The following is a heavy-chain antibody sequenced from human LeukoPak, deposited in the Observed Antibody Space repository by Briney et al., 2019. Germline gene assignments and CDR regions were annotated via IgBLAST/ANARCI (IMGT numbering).Heavy chain of an antibody. D-gene: IGHD2-2*01. Sequence: GESLRLSCAASGFTFTTYWMSWVRQAPGKGLEWVSAISGSGGSTYYADSVKGRFTISRDNSKNTLYLQMNSLRAEDTAVYYCAKVVVPAAMPYYYYYMDVWGKGTTVTVSS. V-gene: IGHV3-23*01. CDR3: AKVVVPAAMPYYYYYMDV. J-gene: IGHJ6*03. CDR2: ISGSGGST. CDR1: GFTFTTYW.